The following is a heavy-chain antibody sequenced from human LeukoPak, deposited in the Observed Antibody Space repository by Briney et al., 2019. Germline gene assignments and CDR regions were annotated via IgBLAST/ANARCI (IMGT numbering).Heavy chain of an antibody. Sequence: PGGSLRLSCAASGFTFSNYSMNWVRQAPGKGLEWVSSISSSSSYIYYADSVKGRFTISRDNAKNSLYLQMNSLRAEDTAVYYCARDLAHCSSSSCPDYWGQGTLVTVSS. V-gene: IGHV3-21*01. J-gene: IGHJ4*02. CDR3: ARDLAHCSSSSCPDY. CDR1: GFTFSNYS. D-gene: IGHD2-2*01. CDR2: ISSSSSYI.